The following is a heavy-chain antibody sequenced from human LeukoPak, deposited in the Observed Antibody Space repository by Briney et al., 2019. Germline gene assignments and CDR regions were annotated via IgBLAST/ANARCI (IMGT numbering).Heavy chain of an antibody. CDR1: GFTSSNAY. V-gene: IGHV3-15*07. J-gene: IGHJ4*02. Sequence: GGSLRLSCAASGFTSSNAYMNWVRQAPGKGLEWVGRIKPETDGETTEYAAPVKDRFSISRDDSKSMMYLQMNSLKTEDTAVYYCITPLPYSAQGGQGTLVTVSS. CDR2: IKPETDGETT. CDR3: ITPLPYSAQ. D-gene: IGHD2-21*01.